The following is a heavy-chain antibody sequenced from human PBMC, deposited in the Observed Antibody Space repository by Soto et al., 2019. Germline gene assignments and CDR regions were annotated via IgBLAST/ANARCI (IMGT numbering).Heavy chain of an antibody. D-gene: IGHD3-3*01. Sequence: EVQLVESGGGLVKPGGSLRLSCAASGFSFISYSMNWVRQAPGKGLEWVSSINEDSSYIYYAHSLRGRFTISRDNAKDSLYLQTNSLRAEDTAVYYCVRDFGWYFRSGYMDVWGDGATVTVSS. CDR2: INEDSSYI. CDR3: VRDFGWYFRSGYMDV. V-gene: IGHV3-21*02. J-gene: IGHJ6*03. CDR1: GFSFISYS.